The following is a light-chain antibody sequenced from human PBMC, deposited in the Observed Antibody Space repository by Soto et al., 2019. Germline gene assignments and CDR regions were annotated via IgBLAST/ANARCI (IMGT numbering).Light chain of an antibody. V-gene: IGLV2-14*01. J-gene: IGLJ1*01. Sequence: QSVLTQPASVSGSPGQSITISCTGTSSDVGGYNYVSWYQQHPGKAPKLMMYEVSNRPSGVSNRFSGSRSGNTASLTISGLQSEDAAENYCTSYTSSSTFVFGTGTKLTVL. CDR3: TSYTSSSTFV. CDR2: EVS. CDR1: SSDVGGYNY.